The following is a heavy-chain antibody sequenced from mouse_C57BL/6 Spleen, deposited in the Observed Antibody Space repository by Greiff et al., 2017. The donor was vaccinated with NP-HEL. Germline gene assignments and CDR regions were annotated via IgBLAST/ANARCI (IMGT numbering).Heavy chain of an antibody. J-gene: IGHJ3*01. CDR1: GFTFSSYA. CDR3: ARDDYYDYDGFAY. Sequence: EVKLVESGGGLVKPGGSLKLSCAASGFTFSSYAMSWVRQTPEKRLEWVATISDGGSYTYYPDNVKGRFTISRDNAKNNLFLQMSHLKSEDTAMYYCARDDYYDYDGFAYWGQGTLVTVSA. CDR2: ISDGGSYT. V-gene: IGHV5-4*01. D-gene: IGHD2-4*01.